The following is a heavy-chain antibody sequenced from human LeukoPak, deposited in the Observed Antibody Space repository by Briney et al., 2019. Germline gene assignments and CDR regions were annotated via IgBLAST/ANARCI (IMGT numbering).Heavy chain of an antibody. CDR1: NYSISTGYY. Sequence: SETLSLTCTVSNYSISTGYYWGWIRQPPGKGLEWIGSIYHSGNTYYNPSLKSRVTISVDTSKSQFSLKLNSVTAADMAVYYCARVFARYSGSFWGQGTLVTVSS. D-gene: IGHD1-26*01. CDR2: IYHSGNT. J-gene: IGHJ4*02. V-gene: IGHV4-38-2*02. CDR3: ARVFARYSGSF.